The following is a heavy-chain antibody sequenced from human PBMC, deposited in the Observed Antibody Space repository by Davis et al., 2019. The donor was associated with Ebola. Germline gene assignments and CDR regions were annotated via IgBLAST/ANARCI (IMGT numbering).Heavy chain of an antibody. D-gene: IGHD2-8*01. J-gene: IGHJ6*02. CDR1: GGTFGRYV. V-gene: IGHV1-69*13. CDR2: SFPVVGTP. Sequence: SVKVSCKASGGTFGRYVISWIRQAPGQGLEWMGGSFPVVGTPNYAQKFQGRVTLTADESTSTANMELSGLKSEDTAIYYCAKANYYGMEVWGQGTTVTVSS. CDR3: AKANYYGMEV.